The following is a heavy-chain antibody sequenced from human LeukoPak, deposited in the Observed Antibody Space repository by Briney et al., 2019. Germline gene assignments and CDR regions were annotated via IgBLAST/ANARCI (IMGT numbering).Heavy chain of an antibody. CDR2: VKYDGNEE. V-gene: IGHV3-7*01. Sequence: GGSLRLSCAASGFTFSSYWMSWMRQAPGKGLEWVANVKYDGNEEYYVDSVKGRFTISRDNAKNSLYLQLNSLRVEDTAVYYCKSGGAAPGSFDYWGQGTLVTVSP. CDR3: KSGGAAPGSFDY. CDR1: GFTFSSYW. D-gene: IGHD1-1*01. J-gene: IGHJ4*02.